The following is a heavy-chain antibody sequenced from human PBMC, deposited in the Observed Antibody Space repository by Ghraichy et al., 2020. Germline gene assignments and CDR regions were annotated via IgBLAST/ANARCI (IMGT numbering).Heavy chain of an antibody. V-gene: IGHV4-39*01. J-gene: IGHJ5*02. Sequence: SETLSLTCTVSGGSISSSSYYWGWIRQPPGKGLEWIGSIYYSGSTYYNPSLKSRVTISVDTSKNQFSLKLSSVTAADTAVYYCASLPFSSSWVLGWFDPWGQGTLVTVSS. CDR1: GGSISSSSYY. CDR3: ASLPFSSSWVLGWFDP. CDR2: IYYSGST. D-gene: IGHD6-13*01.